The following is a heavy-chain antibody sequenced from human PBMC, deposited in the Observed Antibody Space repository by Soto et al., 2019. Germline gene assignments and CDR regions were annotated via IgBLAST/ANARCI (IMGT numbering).Heavy chain of an antibody. CDR3: AREPDSGYDSLRGDAFDI. Sequence: QVQLQESGPGLVKPSQTLSLTCTVSGGSISSGDYYWSWIRQPPGKGQEWIGYIYYSGSTYYNPSLKSRVTISVDTSKNQFSLKLSSVTAADTAVYYCAREPDSGYDSLRGDAFDIWGQGTMVTVSS. J-gene: IGHJ3*02. D-gene: IGHD5-12*01. V-gene: IGHV4-30-4*01. CDR2: IYYSGST. CDR1: GGSISSGDYY.